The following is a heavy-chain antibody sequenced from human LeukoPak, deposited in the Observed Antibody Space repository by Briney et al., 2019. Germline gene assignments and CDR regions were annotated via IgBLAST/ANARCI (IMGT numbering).Heavy chain of an antibody. Sequence: ASVTVSCKASGYIFTIYGINWVRQAPGQGLEWMGWISSYVGDTNYAQEFQGRVTMTTDRSTNTAYIELRSLRSDDAAVYYCARSRSTGSAYNYGLDYWGQGTLVTVSS. V-gene: IGHV1-18*01. D-gene: IGHD5-24*01. CDR1: GYIFTIYG. CDR3: ARSRSTGSAYNYGLDY. J-gene: IGHJ4*02. CDR2: ISSYVGDT.